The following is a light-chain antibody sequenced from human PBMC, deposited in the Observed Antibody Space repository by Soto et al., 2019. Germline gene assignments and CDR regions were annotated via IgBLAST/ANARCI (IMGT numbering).Light chain of an antibody. V-gene: IGLV1-40*01. J-gene: IGLJ2*01. CDR1: SSNIGAGYY. Sequence: QPVLTQPPSVSGAPGQRVTISCTGSSSNIGAGYYVHWYQQLPGTAPKLLIYGDTNRPSGVPDRFSGSKSATSASLAITGLQAEDEADYYCQAYDRSLSGSVFGGGTKLTVL. CDR2: GDT. CDR3: QAYDRSLSGSV.